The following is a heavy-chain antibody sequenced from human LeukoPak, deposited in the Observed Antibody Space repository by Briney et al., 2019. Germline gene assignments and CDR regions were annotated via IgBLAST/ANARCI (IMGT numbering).Heavy chain of an antibody. D-gene: IGHD4/OR15-4a*01. CDR1: GFTFSSYS. CDR2: ISSSSSSYI. J-gene: IGHJ4*02. Sequence: GGSLRLSCAASGFTFSSYSMNWVRQAPGKGLEWVSSISSSSSSYIYYADSVKGRFTVSRDNSRNTVFLQMNSLRPEDTAIYYCARVYGAEIDYWGQGTQVIVSS. V-gene: IGHV3-21*01. CDR3: ARVYGAEIDY.